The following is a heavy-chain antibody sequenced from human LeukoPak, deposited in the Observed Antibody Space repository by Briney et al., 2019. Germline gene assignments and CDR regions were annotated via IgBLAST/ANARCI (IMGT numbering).Heavy chain of an antibody. CDR2: ISYDGSNK. V-gene: IGHV3-30*18. J-gene: IGHJ4*02. CDR3: AKVGITIFGVVRY. CDR1: GFTFSSYG. Sequence: GGSLRLSCAASGFTFSSYGMHWVRQAPGKGLEWVAVISYDGSNKYYADSVKGRFTISRDNSKNTLYLQMNSLRAEDTAVYYCAKVGITIFGVVRYWGQGTLVTVSS. D-gene: IGHD3-3*01.